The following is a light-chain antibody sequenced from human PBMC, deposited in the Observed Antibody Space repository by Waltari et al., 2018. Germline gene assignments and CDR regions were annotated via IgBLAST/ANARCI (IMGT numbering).Light chain of an antibody. CDR2: DAS. CDR3: QQYLVYPLT. V-gene: IGKV1-5*01. CDR1: QTISDW. J-gene: IGKJ4*01. Sequence: DIQMTQSPSTLSASVGDRVTITCRASQTISDWLAWYQHKPGRAPRPLPYDASSLESGVPSRFSGSGFGTDFTLTISSLQPDDFASYYCQQYLVYPLTFGGGTKIEIK.